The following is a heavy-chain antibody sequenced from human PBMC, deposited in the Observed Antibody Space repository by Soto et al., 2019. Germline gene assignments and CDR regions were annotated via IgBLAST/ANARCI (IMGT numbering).Heavy chain of an antibody. Sequence: QVQLQASGPGLVKPSQTLSLTCTVSGGSISSDGYYWSWIRQHPGKGLEWIGYIYYSGSTYYNPSLKSLVTRSVDTSKNQFSRKLSSVTAADTAVYYCARDSAVRGVPYGMDVWGQGTTVTVSS. V-gene: IGHV4-31*01. CDR2: IYYSGST. D-gene: IGHD3-10*01. CDR3: ARDSAVRGVPYGMDV. J-gene: IGHJ6*02. CDR1: GGSISSDGYY.